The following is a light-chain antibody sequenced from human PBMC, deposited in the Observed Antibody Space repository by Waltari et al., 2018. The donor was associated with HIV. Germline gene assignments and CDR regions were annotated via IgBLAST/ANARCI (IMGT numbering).Light chain of an antibody. CDR3: QSYDSSLSGSKI. Sequence: QSVPTQPPSVSGAPGQRVTISCTGTRSNIGAGYDVQWYQQLPGTAPKLLILGKTNRPAGVPDRFSGSNSGTSAYLYITVLQAEDEADYYCQSYDSSLSGSKIFGGGTKLTVL. J-gene: IGLJ2*01. CDR1: RSNIGAGYD. V-gene: IGLV1-40*01. CDR2: GKT.